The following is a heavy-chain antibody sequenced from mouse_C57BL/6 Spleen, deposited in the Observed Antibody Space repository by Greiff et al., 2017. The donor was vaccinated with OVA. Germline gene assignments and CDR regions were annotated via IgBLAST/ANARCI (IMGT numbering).Heavy chain of an antibody. CDR1: GYTFTDYN. CDR2: INPNNGGT. CDR3: ARGAYYSNYNYAMDY. Sequence: DVKLQESGPELVKPGASVKIPCKASGYTFTDYNMDWVKQSHGKSLEWIGDINPNNGGTIYNQKFKGKATLTVDKSSSTAYMELRSLTSEDTAVYYCARGAYYSNYNYAMDYWGQGTSVTVSS. J-gene: IGHJ4*01. D-gene: IGHD2-5*01. V-gene: IGHV1-18*01.